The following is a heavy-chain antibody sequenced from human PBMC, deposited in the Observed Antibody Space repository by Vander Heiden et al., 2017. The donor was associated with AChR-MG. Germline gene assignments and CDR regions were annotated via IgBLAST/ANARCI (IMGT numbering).Heavy chain of an antibody. CDR2: INPSGGST. Sequence: QVQLVQSWAEVKQPGASVKVSCKASGYTFPSYYMPWVRQAPGQGLEWMGIINPSGGSTSYAQKFQGRVTMTRDTSTSTVYMELSSLRSEDTAVYYCARDLRPPPGGYDFWSGYYPATFDYWGQGTLVTVSS. J-gene: IGHJ4*02. V-gene: IGHV1-46*03. CDR1: GYTFPSYY. D-gene: IGHD3-3*01. CDR3: ARDLRPPPGGYDFWSGYYPATFDY.